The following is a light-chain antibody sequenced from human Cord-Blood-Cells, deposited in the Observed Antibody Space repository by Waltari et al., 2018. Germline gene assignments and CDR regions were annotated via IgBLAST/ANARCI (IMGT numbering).Light chain of an antibody. CDR3: QQYNSYSPVYT. V-gene: IGKV1-5*01. Sequence: DIQLTQSPSTLSASVGDRFTITCRASQSISSWLAWYQQKPGKAPKLLIYDASSLESWVPSRFSGSVSGTEFTLTISSLQPDDCATYYCQQYNSYSPVYTFGQGTKLEIK. J-gene: IGKJ2*01. CDR1: QSISSW. CDR2: DAS.